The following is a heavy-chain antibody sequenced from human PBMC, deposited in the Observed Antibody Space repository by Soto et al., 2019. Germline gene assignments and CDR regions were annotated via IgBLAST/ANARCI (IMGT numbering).Heavy chain of an antibody. J-gene: IGHJ4*02. CDR1: GYTFTSYY. V-gene: IGHV1-46*01. Sequence: ASVKVSCKASGYTFTSYYMHWVRQAPGQGLEWMGIINPSGGSTSYAQKFQGRVTMTRDTSTSTVYMELSSLRSEDTAVYYCARDRTEVAGTPSYFDYWGQGTLVTVSS. CDR2: INPSGGST. D-gene: IGHD6-19*01. CDR3: ARDRTEVAGTPSYFDY.